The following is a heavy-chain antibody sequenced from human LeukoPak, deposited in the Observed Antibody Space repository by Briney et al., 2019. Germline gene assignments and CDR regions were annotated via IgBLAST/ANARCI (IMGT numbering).Heavy chain of an antibody. D-gene: IGHD2-15*01. CDR2: INHNSWDT. CDR1: RYTFTGYY. Sequence: ASVKVSCKSCRYTFTGYYMHWVRQAPGKGLEWVGRINHNSWDTNYAQKCQGSITMTRDTSISTAYMELSRLRSDATAVYYCARGYCSGGSCYSVDYWGQGTLVTVS. J-gene: IGHJ4*02. V-gene: IGHV1-2*06. CDR3: ARGYCSGGSCYSVDY.